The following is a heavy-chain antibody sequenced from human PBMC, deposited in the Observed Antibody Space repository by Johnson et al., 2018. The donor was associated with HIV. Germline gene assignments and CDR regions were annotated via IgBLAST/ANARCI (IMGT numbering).Heavy chain of an antibody. CDR3: ARGAPSGNYYVDAFDI. CDR1: GFTFSSYG. Sequence: QMQLVESGGGVVQPGGSLRLSCAASGFTFSSYGMHWVRQAPGKGLEWVAFIRYDGSNKYYADSVKGRFTISRDNSRNTLYLQMSSLRAEDTAVYYCARGAPSGNYYVDAFDIWGQGTMVTVSS. CDR2: IRYDGSNK. J-gene: IGHJ3*02. V-gene: IGHV3-30*02. D-gene: IGHD1-26*01.